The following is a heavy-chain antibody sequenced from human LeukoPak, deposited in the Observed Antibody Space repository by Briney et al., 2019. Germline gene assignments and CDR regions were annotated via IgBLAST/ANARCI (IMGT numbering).Heavy chain of an antibody. V-gene: IGHV4-4*07. CDR3: ARSPHIWFAERGWFDP. CDR2: IYISGST. D-gene: IGHD3-10*01. CDR1: GGSISSYY. Sequence: PSETLSLTCTVSGGSISSYYWSWIRQPAGKGLEWIGRIYISGSTNYNPSLKSRVTMSVDTSKNQFSLKLSSVTAADTAVYFCARSPHIWFAERGWFDPWGQGTLVTVSS. J-gene: IGHJ5*02.